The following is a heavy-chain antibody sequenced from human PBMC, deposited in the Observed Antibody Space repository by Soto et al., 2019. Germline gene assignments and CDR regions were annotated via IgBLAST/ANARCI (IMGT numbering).Heavy chain of an antibody. J-gene: IGHJ4*02. D-gene: IGHD1-1*01. Sequence: QVNLVQSGAEVKKPGASVKVSCKGSGYSFTTYGITWVRQAPGQGLEWMGWICAHNGNTNYAQKLQGRVTVTRDTSTSTAYMELRSLRSDDTAVYYCARGRYGDYWGQGPLVPVSS. V-gene: IGHV1-18*01. CDR2: ICAHNGNT. CDR3: ARGRYGDY. CDR1: GYSFTTYG.